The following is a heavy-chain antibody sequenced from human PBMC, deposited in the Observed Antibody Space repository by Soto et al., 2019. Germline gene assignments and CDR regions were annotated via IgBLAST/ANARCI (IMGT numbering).Heavy chain of an antibody. CDR2: IYYSGST. CDR1: GGSISSYY. V-gene: IGHV4-59*08. J-gene: IGHJ5*02. Sequence: PSETLSLTCTVSGGSISSYYWSWIRHPPGKGLEWIGYIYYSGSTHSNPSLKTRETISVPPSKNQFSLKLSSVTASDPPVYYSERQLGLLWFGELSPEYNIWCDRWGQGALVTV. CDR3: ERQLGLLWFGELSPEYNIWCDR. D-gene: IGHD3-10*01.